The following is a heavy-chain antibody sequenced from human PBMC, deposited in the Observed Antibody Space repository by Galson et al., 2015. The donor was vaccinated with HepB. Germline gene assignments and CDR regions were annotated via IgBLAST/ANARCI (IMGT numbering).Heavy chain of an antibody. CDR3: AKIPRTGVVARPGFDN. CDR1: GFTFSSYA. CDR2: ISGSGDIT. V-gene: IGHV3-23*01. D-gene: IGHD3-22*01. Sequence: SLRLSCAASGFTFSSYAMSWVRQAPGKGLEWVSSISGSGDITHYTDSVKGRFTISRDASQTTLYLQMNSLRAEDTAVYYCAKIPRTGVVARPGFDNWGQGTLVTVSS. J-gene: IGHJ4*02.